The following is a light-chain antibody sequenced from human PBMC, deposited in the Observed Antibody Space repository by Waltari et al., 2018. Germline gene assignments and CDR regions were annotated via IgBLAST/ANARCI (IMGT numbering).Light chain of an antibody. CDR2: GAS. J-gene: IGKJ4*01. V-gene: IGKV3-15*01. Sequence: EVVMTQSPAPLSVSPGERVTPSCKASQNIDNNLAWYQQKPGQSPRLLIYGASTRATGVPARFSGSGSGTEFTLTISSLQSEDCAVFYCQQYNRWPPLTFGGGTKVEIK. CDR1: QNIDNN. CDR3: QQYNRWPPLT.